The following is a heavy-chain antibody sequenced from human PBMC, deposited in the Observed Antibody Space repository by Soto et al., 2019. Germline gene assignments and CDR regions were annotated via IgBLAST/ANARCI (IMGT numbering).Heavy chain of an antibody. CDR3: ARLRDNELYGYWFDP. J-gene: IGHJ5*02. V-gene: IGHV1-69*12. CDR1: GGTFSSYA. CDR2: IIPIFGTA. Sequence: QVQLVQSGAEVKKPGSSVKVSCKASGGTFSSYAISWVRQAPGQGLEWMGGIIPIFGTANYAQKFQGRVTIPADESTSAAYMELSSMRSDDTAVYYCARLRDNELYGYWFDPCGQGTLVTVSS. D-gene: IGHD3-10*01.